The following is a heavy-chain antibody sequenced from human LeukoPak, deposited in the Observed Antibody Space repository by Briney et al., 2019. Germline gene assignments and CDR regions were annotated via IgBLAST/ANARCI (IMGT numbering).Heavy chain of an antibody. Sequence: GGSLRLSCAASGFTFSSYSMNWVRQAPGKGLEWVSSISSSSSYIYYADSVKGRFTISRDNAKSSLYLQMNSLRAEDTAVYYCARDEYSSSWYPYYYYGMDVWGQGTTVTVSS. CDR2: ISSSSSYI. CDR1: GFTFSSYS. CDR3: ARDEYSSSWYPYYYYGMDV. J-gene: IGHJ6*02. V-gene: IGHV3-21*01. D-gene: IGHD6-13*01.